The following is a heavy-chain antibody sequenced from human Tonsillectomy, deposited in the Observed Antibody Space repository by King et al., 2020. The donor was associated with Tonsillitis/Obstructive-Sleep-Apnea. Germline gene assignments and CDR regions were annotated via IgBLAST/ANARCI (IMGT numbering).Heavy chain of an antibody. CDR2: INSDGSRT. CDR3: AREYYGFWSGYYLDY. V-gene: IGHV3-74*01. Sequence: VQLVESGGGLVQPGGSLRLSCVASGFTFSSYWMHWVRQAPGKGLVWVSRINSDGSRTSYADSVKGRFTISRDNAKNTLYLQMNSLRAEDTAMYYCAREYYGFWSGYYLDYWGQGALVTVSS. CDR1: GFTFSSYW. D-gene: IGHD3-3*01. J-gene: IGHJ4*02.